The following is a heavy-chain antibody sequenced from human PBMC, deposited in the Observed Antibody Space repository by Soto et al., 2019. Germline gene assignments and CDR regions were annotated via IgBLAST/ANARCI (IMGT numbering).Heavy chain of an antibody. Sequence: QVQLVQSGAEVKKPGSSVKVSCKASGGTFSSYAISWVRQAPGQGLEWMGGIIPISETTNYAQKFQGRVTITGDESKSTAYMELSSLRSEDTAVYYCARSQGSSTSLEIYYYYYYGMDVWGKGTKVTVSS. J-gene: IGHJ6*01. D-gene: IGHD2-2*01. CDR2: IIPISETT. V-gene: IGHV1-69*01. CDR1: GGTFSSYA. CDR3: ARSQGSSTSLEIYYYYYYGMDV.